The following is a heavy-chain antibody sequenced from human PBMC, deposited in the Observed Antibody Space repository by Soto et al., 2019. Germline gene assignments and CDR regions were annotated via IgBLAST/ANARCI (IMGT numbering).Heavy chain of an antibody. CDR3: ARHHGPTTSENWFDP. J-gene: IGHJ5*02. V-gene: IGHV1-18*01. D-gene: IGHD5-12*01. Sequence: QVHLVQSGVEVKTPGASVKVSCQASGYTFFTYDISWVRQAPGQGLEWMGWISTYSGDTKYAQKCQGRVTMTTDTSTTTADLDLRSLRSDDTAVYYCARHHGPTTSENWFDPWGQGTLVTVSS. CDR1: GYTFFTYD. CDR2: ISTYSGDT.